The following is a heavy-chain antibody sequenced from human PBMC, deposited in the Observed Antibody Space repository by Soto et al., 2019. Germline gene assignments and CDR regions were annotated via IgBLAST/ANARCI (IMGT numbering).Heavy chain of an antibody. D-gene: IGHD3-22*01. CDR1: GYRFTSYW. CDR3: ARITDSSGDDAFAI. Sequence: PGESLKISCKGSGYRFTSYWIGWVRQMPGKGLEWMGIIYPGDSDTRYSPSFQGQVTISTDKSISTAYLQWSSLKASDTAMYYCARITDSSGDDAFAIWGQGTMVTVSS. V-gene: IGHV5-51*01. CDR2: IYPGDSDT. J-gene: IGHJ3*02.